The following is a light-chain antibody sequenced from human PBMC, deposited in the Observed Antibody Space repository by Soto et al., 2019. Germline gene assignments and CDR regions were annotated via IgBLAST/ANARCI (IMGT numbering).Light chain of an antibody. V-gene: IGKV3-20*01. CDR1: QSVSSTY. CDR3: QQYGSSPPT. Sequence: EIVLTQSPGTLSLSPGVRATLSCRATQSVSSTYLAWYQQKRGQPPRLLIYGASTRATGIPDRFSGSGSGTDFTLTISRLEPEDFAVYYCQQYGSSPPTFGQGTKVEIK. J-gene: IGKJ1*01. CDR2: GAS.